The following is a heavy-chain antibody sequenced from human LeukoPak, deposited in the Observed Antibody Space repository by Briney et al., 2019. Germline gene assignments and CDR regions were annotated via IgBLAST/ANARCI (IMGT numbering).Heavy chain of an antibody. CDR2: IYYSGST. CDR3: ASTLYSMAIFDY. J-gene: IGHJ4*02. CDR1: GDSISSSSYY. Sequence: SETLSLTCTVSGDSISSSSYYWGWIRRPPGKGLEWIGSIYYSGSTYYNPSLKSPVTISVDTSKNQFSLKLNSVTAADTAVYYCASTLYSMAIFDYWGQGTLVTVSS. D-gene: IGHD5-18*01. V-gene: IGHV4-39*01.